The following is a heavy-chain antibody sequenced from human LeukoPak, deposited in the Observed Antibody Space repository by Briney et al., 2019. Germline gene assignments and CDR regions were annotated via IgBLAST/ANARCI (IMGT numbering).Heavy chain of an antibody. CDR2: TYYSGST. D-gene: IGHD3-3*01. CDR1: GGSISSGDYY. CDR3: AREDSAFGAFDI. Sequence: SETLSLTCTVSGGSISSGDYYWRWIRQHPGKGLEWIGYTYYSGSTYYNPSLKSRVTISVDTSKNQFSLKLSSVTAADTAVYYCAREDSAFGAFDIWGLGTTVTVSS. V-gene: IGHV4-31*03. J-gene: IGHJ3*02.